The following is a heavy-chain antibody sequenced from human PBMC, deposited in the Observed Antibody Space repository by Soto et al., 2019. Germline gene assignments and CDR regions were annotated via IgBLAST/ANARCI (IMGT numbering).Heavy chain of an antibody. Sequence: QVQLVQSGAEVKKPGASVKVSCKASGYTFTSYGISWVRQAPGQGLEWMGWISAYNGNTNYAQKLQGRVTMTTDTYTSKAYMELRRLRSDGTAVYYCARAIRFLEWSYPSYYYYYMYVWGKGTTVTVSS. J-gene: IGHJ6*03. CDR1: GYTFTSYG. D-gene: IGHD3-3*01. CDR3: ARAIRFLEWSYPSYYYYYMYV. CDR2: ISAYNGNT. V-gene: IGHV1-18*01.